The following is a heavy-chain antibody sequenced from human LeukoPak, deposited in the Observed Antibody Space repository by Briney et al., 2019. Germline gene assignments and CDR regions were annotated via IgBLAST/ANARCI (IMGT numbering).Heavy chain of an antibody. J-gene: IGHJ4*02. CDR3: AKDRYSSGWRPDY. V-gene: IGHV3-30*18. CDR2: ISYDGSNK. D-gene: IGHD6-19*01. Sequence: GGSLRLSCAASGFTFSSYGMHWVRQAPGKGLEWVAVISYDGSNKYYADSVKGRFTISRDNSKNTLYLQMNSLRAEDTAVYYCAKDRYSSGWRPDYWGQGTLVTVSS. CDR1: GFTFSSYG.